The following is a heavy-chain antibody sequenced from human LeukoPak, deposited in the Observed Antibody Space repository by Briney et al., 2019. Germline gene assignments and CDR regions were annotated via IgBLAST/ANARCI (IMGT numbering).Heavy chain of an antibody. J-gene: IGHJ6*03. Sequence: PGGSLRLSCAASGFTVSSNYMSWVRQAPGKGLEWVSVIYSGGSTYYADSVKGRFTISRDNSKNTLYLQMNSLRAEDTAVYYCARGQWELLTFYYYYYMDVWGKGTTVTISS. CDR1: GFTVSSNY. CDR3: ARGQWELLTFYYYYYMDV. CDR2: IYSGGST. D-gene: IGHD1-26*01. V-gene: IGHV3-66*01.